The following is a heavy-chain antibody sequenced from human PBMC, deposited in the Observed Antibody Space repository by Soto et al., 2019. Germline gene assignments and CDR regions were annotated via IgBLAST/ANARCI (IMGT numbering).Heavy chain of an antibody. Sequence: QVQLQESGPGLVKPSQTLSLTCTVSGGSISSGGYYWSWIRQHPGKGLEWIGYIYYSGSTYYNPYLKSRVTISVDKSKNQFSLKLSSVTAADTAVYYCASCGSSAPYYYYGMDVWGQGTTVTVSS. CDR3: ASCGSSAPYYYYGMDV. CDR1: GGSISSGGYY. CDR2: IYYSGST. V-gene: IGHV4-31*03. D-gene: IGHD3-10*01. J-gene: IGHJ6*01.